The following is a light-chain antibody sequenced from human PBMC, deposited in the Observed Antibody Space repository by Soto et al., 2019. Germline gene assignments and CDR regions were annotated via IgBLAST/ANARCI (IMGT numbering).Light chain of an antibody. CDR3: QQYIIAPPT. CDR2: ATS. CDR1: QGIEKY. J-gene: IGKJ1*01. V-gene: IGKV1-27*01. Sequence: DIQMTQSPSSLSASVGDRVTITCRASQGIEKYLAWYQQKPGRVLKLLIYATSTLQSGVPSRFSGSGSGTDFTLTISSLQPEDVATYYCQQYIIAPPTFGQGTKVEIQ.